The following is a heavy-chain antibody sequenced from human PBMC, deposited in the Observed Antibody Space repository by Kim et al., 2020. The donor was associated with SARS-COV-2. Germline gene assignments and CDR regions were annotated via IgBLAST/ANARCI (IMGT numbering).Heavy chain of an antibody. CDR2: IYPGDSDT. D-gene: IGHD3-3*01. Sequence: GESLKISCKGSGYSFTSYWIGWVRQMPGQGLEWRGIIYPGDSDTRYSPPFQGPVTIPADQSISTAELQWSSLKASDTTMYYCATTSYDFWCGCGVDYWCQ. J-gene: IGHJ4*02. CDR3: ATTSYDFWCGCGVDY. V-gene: IGHV5-51*01. CDR1: GYSFTSYW.